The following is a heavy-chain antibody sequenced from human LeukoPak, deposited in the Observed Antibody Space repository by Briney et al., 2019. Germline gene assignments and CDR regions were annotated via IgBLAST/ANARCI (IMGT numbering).Heavy chain of an antibody. V-gene: IGHV3-48*04. CDR2: ISSSSSTI. J-gene: IGHJ4*02. Sequence: GGSLRLSCAASGFTFSSYSMNWVRQAPGKGLEWVSYISSSSSTIYYADSVKGRFTISRDNAKNSLYLQMNSLRAEDTAVYYCARDDPYSSRAHDYWGQGTLVTVSS. D-gene: IGHD6-13*01. CDR1: GFTFSSYS. CDR3: ARDDPYSSRAHDY.